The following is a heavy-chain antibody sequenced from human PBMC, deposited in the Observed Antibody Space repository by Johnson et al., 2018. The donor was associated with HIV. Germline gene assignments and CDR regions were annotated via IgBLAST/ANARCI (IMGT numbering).Heavy chain of an antibody. D-gene: IGHD3-3*01. V-gene: IGHV3-9*01. Sequence: EVQLVESGGGLVQPARSLNPSCPASGFPFDVYAMPWVRQAPGRGLEWVPGFGWISGTIGYAASVKGLFTISRDNAKNSLYLQMNSLRAEDTAVYYCAKGPRGYYNFWSNWGQGTMVTVSS. CDR1: GFPFDVYA. CDR2: FGWISGTI. CDR3: AKGPRGYYNFWSN. J-gene: IGHJ3*01.